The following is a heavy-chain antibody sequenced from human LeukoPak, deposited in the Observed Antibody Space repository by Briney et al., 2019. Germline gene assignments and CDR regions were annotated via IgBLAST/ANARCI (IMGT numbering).Heavy chain of an antibody. CDR1: GFTFSSFW. CDR3: AGETYTSGWHL. Sequence: GGSLRLSCATSGFTFSSFWMSWVRQAPGKGLEWVANINQDANEIYYVDSVKGRFTISRDNAKSSLFLQMHSLRVEDTAVYYCAGETYTSGWHLWGQGTLVTVSS. D-gene: IGHD6-19*01. J-gene: IGHJ5*02. V-gene: IGHV3-7*01. CDR2: INQDANEI.